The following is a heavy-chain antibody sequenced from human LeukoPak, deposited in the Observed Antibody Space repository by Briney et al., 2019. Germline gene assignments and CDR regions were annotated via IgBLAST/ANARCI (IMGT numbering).Heavy chain of an antibody. V-gene: IGHV3-21*01. CDR2: ISGSSSYI. CDR3: ARGNINFDY. J-gene: IGHJ4*02. Sequence: GGSLRLSCAASGFTFSNYIMNRVRQAPGEGLEWVSSISGSSSYIYYADSVKGRFTISRDNAKNSLYLQMNSLRAEDTAVYYCARGNINFDYWGQGALVTVSS. CDR1: GFTFSNYI.